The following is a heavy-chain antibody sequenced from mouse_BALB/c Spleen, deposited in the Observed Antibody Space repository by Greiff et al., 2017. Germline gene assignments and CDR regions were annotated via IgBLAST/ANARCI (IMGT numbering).Heavy chain of an antibody. J-gene: IGHJ3*01. Sequence: DVHLVESGPGLVKPSQSLSLTCSVTGYSITSGYYWNWIRQFPGNKLEWMGYISYDGSNNYNPSLKNRISITRDTSKNQFFLKLNSVTTEDTATYYCAREGYGNYVGFAYWGQGTLVTVSA. CDR3: AREGYGNYVGFAY. CDR2: ISYDGSN. D-gene: IGHD2-1*01. CDR1: GYSITSGYY. V-gene: IGHV3-6*02.